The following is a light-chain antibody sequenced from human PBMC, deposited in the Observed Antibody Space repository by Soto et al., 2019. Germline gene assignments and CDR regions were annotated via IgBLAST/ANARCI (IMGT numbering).Light chain of an antibody. J-gene: IGKJ1*01. CDR1: QTVGDN. CDR3: QQYNNWPPGT. CDR2: GAS. V-gene: IGKV3-15*01. Sequence: ETAMTQSPVTLSLSPGERATLSCRASQTVGDNVAWYRQKPGQPPSLLIYGASTRAPGVPARFSGSGSGTDFILTISSLQSEDFGVYYCQQYNNWPPGTFGQGTRVEI.